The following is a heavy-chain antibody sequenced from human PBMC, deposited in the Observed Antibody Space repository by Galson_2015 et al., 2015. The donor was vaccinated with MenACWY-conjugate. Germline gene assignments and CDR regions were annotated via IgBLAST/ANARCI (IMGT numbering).Heavy chain of an antibody. J-gene: IGHJ5*02. V-gene: IGHV4-4*02. D-gene: IGHD3-22*01. CDR2: IYHSGST. Sequence: SETLSLTCAVSGGSISSSNWWSWVRQPPGKGLEWIGEIYHSGSTNYNPSLKSRVTISVDKSKNQFSLKLSSVTAADTAVYYCARAGSGYYPNNWFDPWGQGTLVTVSS. CDR1: GGSISSSNW. CDR3: ARAGSGYYPNNWFDP.